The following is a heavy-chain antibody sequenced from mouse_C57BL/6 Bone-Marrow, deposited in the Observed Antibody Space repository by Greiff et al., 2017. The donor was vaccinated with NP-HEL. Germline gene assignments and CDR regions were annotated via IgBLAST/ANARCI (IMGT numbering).Heavy chain of an antibody. CDR3: ARSDYGSSYYYAMDY. D-gene: IGHD1-1*01. CDR2: IYPGDGDT. Sequence: QVQLQQSGPELVKPGASVKISCKASGYAFSSSWMNWVKQRPGKGLEWIGRIYPGDGDTNYNGTFKGKATLTADKSSSTAYMQLSSLTSEDSAVYFCARSDYGSSYYYAMDYWGQGTSVTVSS. J-gene: IGHJ4*01. CDR1: GYAFSSSW. V-gene: IGHV1-82*01.